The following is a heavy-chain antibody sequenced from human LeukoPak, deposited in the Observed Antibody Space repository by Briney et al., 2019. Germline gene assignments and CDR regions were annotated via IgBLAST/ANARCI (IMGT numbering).Heavy chain of an antibody. CDR2: IIPIFGTS. J-gene: IGHJ4*02. D-gene: IGHD6-19*01. Sequence: SVTVSFMACGGTFSRYAISWVRQAPGQGLEWMGRIIPIFGTSKYAQKFQGRLTITTDEYTHTAYMELSSLRAEETAGYYCARDRVAPSDFAVAELGGQRTLVTVCS. CDR3: ARDRVAPSDFAVAEL. V-gene: IGHV1-69*05. CDR1: GGTFSRYA.